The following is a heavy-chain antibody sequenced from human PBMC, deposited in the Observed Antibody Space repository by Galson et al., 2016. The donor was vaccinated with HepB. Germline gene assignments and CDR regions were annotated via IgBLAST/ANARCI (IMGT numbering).Heavy chain of an antibody. CDR3: ARVRKVIVVGDAFDI. CDR1: GYTFTSYA. J-gene: IGHJ3*02. V-gene: IGHV1-3*01. D-gene: IGHD3-16*02. CDR2: INAGNGNT. Sequence: SVKVSCKASGYTFTSYAVHWVRQAHGQRLEWMGWINAGNGNTKYSQKFQGRVSITRDTSASTTYMGLSSLRSEDTAVYYCARVRKVIVVGDAFDIWGQGTMVTVSS.